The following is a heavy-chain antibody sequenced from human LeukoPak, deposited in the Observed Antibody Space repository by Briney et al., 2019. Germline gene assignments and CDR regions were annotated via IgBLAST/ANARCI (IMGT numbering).Heavy chain of an antibody. D-gene: IGHD3-3*01. CDR3: ARAHYDFWSAYLDY. V-gene: IGHV4-4*07. Sequence: SETLSLTCTVSGGSISSYSWSWIRQPAGKGLEWIGRIYTGGSTNYNPSLKSRVTMSVDTSKNQFSLKLSSVTAADTAVYYCARAHYDFWSAYLDYWGQGTLVTVSS. CDR1: GGSISSYS. J-gene: IGHJ4*02. CDR2: IYTGGST.